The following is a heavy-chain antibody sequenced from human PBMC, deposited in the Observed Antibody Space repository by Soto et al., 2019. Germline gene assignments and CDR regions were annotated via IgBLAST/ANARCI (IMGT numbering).Heavy chain of an antibody. CDR2: MNPNSGNT. CDR1: GYTFTSYD. J-gene: IGHJ6*02. CDR3: ARAQLWFVGYYYYGMDV. Sequence: ASVKVSCKASGYTFTSYDINWVRQATGQRLEWMGWMNPNSGNTGYAQKFQGRVTMTRNTSISTAYMELSSLRSEDTAVYYCARAQLWFVGYYYYGMDVWGQGTTVTVSS. V-gene: IGHV1-8*01. D-gene: IGHD5-18*01.